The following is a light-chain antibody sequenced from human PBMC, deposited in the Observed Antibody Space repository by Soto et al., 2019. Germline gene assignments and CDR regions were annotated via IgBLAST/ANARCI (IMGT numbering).Light chain of an antibody. CDR3: QQYNSYPWT. CDR2: KTS. V-gene: IGKV1-5*03. Sequence: DIQMTQSHSTLSASVGARVTITCRASQSISGWLAWYHQKPGKAPNLLMYKTSSLESGVPSRFSGSRSGTEFTLTINSLQPDDFATYFCQQYNSYPWTFGQGTRWIS. J-gene: IGKJ1*01. CDR1: QSISGW.